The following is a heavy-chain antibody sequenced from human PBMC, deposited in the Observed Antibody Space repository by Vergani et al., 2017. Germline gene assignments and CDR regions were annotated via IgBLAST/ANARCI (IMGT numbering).Heavy chain of an antibody. D-gene: IGHD4-23*01. V-gene: IGHV3-23*01. Sequence: EVQLLESGGDLVQPGGSLRLSCAASGFTFSSYAMSWVRQAPGKGLEWVSAISASGGSTFYADSVKGRVTISRDNSKNTLYLQMNSLGAEDTAGYYCAREGQPTMTTVVTGVDSWGQGTLVTVSS. J-gene: IGHJ4*02. CDR1: GFTFSSYA. CDR2: ISASGGST. CDR3: AREGQPTMTTVVTGVDS.